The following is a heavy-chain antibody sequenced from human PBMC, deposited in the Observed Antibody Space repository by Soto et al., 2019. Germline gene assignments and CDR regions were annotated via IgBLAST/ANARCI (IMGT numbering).Heavy chain of an antibody. CDR2: MRANSGDT. D-gene: IGHD3-3*02. CDR3: ARYIYGQGFKA. J-gene: IGHJ5*02. CDR1: GDTFTNFD. V-gene: IGHV1-8*01. Sequence: QVQLVQPGAEVRKPGASVKVSCKASGDTFTNFDFNWVRQPTGQGHEWIGWMRANSGDTGHAQKFQGRVSMTRDTSMSTAYMELSSLRAEDTVVYYCARYIYGQGFKAWGQGTLVFVSS.